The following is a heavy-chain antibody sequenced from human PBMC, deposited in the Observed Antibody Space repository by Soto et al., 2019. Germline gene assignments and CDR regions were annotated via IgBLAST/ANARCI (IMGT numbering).Heavy chain of an antibody. J-gene: IGHJ4*02. Sequence: EVQVLESGGGLVQPGGSLRLSCAATGFTFSDFAMGWVRQAPGKGLEWVSRIYGGGNGPHYADSVKGRVTTSRDNSKNTLYLQMNSLRAEDTAVYYCAKMEGMDPWAYSFDYWGQGTLVTVSS. CDR1: GFTFSDFA. CDR2: IYGGGNGP. D-gene: IGHD2-2*03. V-gene: IGHV3-23*01. CDR3: AKMEGMDPWAYSFDY.